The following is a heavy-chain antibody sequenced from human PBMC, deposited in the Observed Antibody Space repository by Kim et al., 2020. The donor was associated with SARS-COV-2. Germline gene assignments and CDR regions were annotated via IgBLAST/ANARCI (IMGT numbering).Heavy chain of an antibody. D-gene: IGHD1-26*01. CDR1: GFTFSNAW. J-gene: IGHJ1*01. Sequence: GGSLRLSCAASGFTFSNAWMSWVRQAPGKGLEWVGRIKSKTDGGTTDYAAPVKGRFTISRDDSKNTLYLQMNSLKTEDTAVYYCTTESWYSGSQGMKHWGQGTLVTVSS. CDR3: TTESWYSGSQGMKH. CDR2: IKSKTDGGTT. V-gene: IGHV3-15*01.